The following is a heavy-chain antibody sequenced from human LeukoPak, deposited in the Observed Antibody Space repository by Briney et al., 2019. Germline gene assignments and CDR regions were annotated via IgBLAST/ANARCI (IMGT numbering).Heavy chain of an antibody. CDR1: GFTFSSYS. CDR3: ARGRGRSGSPQSSDY. J-gene: IGHJ4*02. CDR2: ISSSSSYI. Sequence: GGSLRLSCAASGFTFSSYSMNWVRQAPGKGLEWVSSISSSSSYIYYADSVKGRFTISRDNAKNSLYLQMNSLRAEDTAVYYCARGRGRSGSPQSSDYWGQGTLVTVSS. D-gene: IGHD1-26*01. V-gene: IGHV3-21*01.